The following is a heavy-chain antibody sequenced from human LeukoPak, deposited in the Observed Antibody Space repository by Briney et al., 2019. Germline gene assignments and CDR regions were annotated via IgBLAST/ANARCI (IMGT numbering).Heavy chain of an antibody. CDR1: GYTFTGYY. V-gene: IGHV1-2*06. J-gene: IGHJ4*02. CDR3: ARRPIAVAGTVFDY. CDR2: INPNSGGT. D-gene: IGHD6-19*01. Sequence: ASVKVSCKVSGYTFTGYYMHWVRQAPGQGLEWMGRINPNSGGTNYAQKFQGRVTMTRDTSISTAYMELSRLRSDDTAVYYCARRPIAVAGTVFDYWGQGTLVTVSS.